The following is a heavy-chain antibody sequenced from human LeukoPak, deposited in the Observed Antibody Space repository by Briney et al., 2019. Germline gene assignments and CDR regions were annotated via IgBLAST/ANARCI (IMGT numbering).Heavy chain of an antibody. Sequence: GGSLRLSCAVWGYLFSRYDVQGLRHATGKDLEWVSSIAIPGHTYYSGSVKGRFTISRENGEESLYLQMNSLRAGDTAVYYCARGLTGGLDSWGQGNLVTVSS. V-gene: IGHV3-13*04. D-gene: IGHD1-26*01. CDR3: ARGLTGGLDS. J-gene: IGHJ5*01. CDR2: IAIPGHT. CDR1: GYLFSRYD.